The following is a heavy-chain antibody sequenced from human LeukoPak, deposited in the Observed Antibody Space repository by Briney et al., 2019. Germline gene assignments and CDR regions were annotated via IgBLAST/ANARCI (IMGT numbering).Heavy chain of an antibody. CDR3: ARDKGRAMEPYYFDY. CDR2: IIAYNGNT. D-gene: IGHD5-18*01. J-gene: IGHJ4*02. V-gene: IGHV1-18*01. CDR1: GYTFTSYG. Sequence: AAVQVSCKASGYTFTSYGISWVGQAPGQGLEWMGWIIAYNGNTNYAQTLQGRVTMTTDTSTSRDYMKLRRLRSDDRAVYYCARDKGRAMEPYYFDYWGQGTLVTVSS.